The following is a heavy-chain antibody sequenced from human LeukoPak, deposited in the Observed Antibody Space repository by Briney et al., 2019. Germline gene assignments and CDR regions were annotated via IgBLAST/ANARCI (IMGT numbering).Heavy chain of an antibody. Sequence: ASVKVSCKVSGYTLTELSMHWVRQTPGKGLEWMGGFYPEDGETIYAQKFQGRVTMTEDTSTDTAYMELSSLRSEDTAVYYCATVPNPGWDYYYGMDVWGQGTTVTVSS. D-gene: IGHD1-1*01. V-gene: IGHV1-24*01. CDR1: GYTLTELS. CDR3: ATVPNPGWDYYYGMDV. CDR2: FYPEDGET. J-gene: IGHJ6*02.